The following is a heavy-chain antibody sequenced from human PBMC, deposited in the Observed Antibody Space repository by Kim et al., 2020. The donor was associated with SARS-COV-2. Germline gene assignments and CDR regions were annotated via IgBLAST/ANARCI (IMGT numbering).Heavy chain of an antibody. D-gene: IGHD3-22*01. V-gene: IGHV4-59*08. Sequence: SETLSLTCTVSGGSISSYYWSWIRQPPGKGLEWIGYIYYSGSTNYNPSLKSRVTISVDTSKNQFSLKLSSVTAADTAVYYCARRAPPYYYDSSGYYYFDYWGQGTLVTVSS. CDR1: GGSISSYY. CDR3: ARRAPPYYYDSSGYYYFDY. CDR2: IYYSGST. J-gene: IGHJ4*02.